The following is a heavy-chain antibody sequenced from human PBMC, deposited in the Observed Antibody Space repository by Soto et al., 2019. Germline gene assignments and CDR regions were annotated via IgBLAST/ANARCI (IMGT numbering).Heavy chain of an antibody. CDR1: GFTFSSYS. CDR3: ARMVGDILTGYQKTFDY. J-gene: IGHJ4*02. Sequence: EVQLVESGGGLVKPGGSLRLSCAASGFTFSSYSMNWVRQAPGQGLEWVSSISSSSSYIYYADSVEGRFTISRDNAKNSLYLQMNSLRAEDTAVYYCARMVGDILTGYQKTFDYWGQGTLVTVSS. CDR2: ISSSSSYI. V-gene: IGHV3-21*01. D-gene: IGHD3-9*01.